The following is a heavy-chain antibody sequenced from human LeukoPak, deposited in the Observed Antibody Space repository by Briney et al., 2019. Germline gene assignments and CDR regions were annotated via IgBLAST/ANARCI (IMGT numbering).Heavy chain of an antibody. CDR3: ASPHYGGNSFDY. D-gene: IGHD4-23*01. CDR1: GGTFSSYA. V-gene: IGHV1-69*13. J-gene: IGHJ4*02. CDR2: IIPIFGTA. Sequence: HRASVKVSCKASGGTFSSYAISWVRQAPGQGLEWMGGIIPIFGTANYAQKFQGRVTITADESTSTAYMELSSLRSEDTAVYYCASPHYGGNSFDYWGQGTLVTVSS.